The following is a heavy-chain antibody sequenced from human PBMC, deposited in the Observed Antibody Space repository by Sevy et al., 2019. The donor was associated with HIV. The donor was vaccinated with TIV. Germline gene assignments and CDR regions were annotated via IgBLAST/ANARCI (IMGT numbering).Heavy chain of an antibody. CDR2: FSSSSSNI. CDR3: AREGGYTDQGMDV. V-gene: IGHV3-48*01. J-gene: IGHJ6*02. D-gene: IGHD5-12*01. CDR1: GFTFSTYD. Sequence: GGSLRLACAASGFTFSTYDMNWVRQAPGKGVEWISYFSSSSSNIYYADSVKGRFTISRDNAKNSLFVQMHSLRAEDTAVYYCAREGGYTDQGMDVWGQGTTVTVSS.